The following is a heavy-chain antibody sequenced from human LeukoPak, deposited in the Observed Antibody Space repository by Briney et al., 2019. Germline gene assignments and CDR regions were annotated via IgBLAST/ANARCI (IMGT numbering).Heavy chain of an antibody. Sequence: SETLSLTCAVYGGSFSGYYWSWIRQPPGKGLEWIGESNHSGSTNYNPSLKSRVTISVDTSKNQFSLKLSSVTAADTAVYYCARGLPSSSWYPYYYYTDVWGKGTTVTVSS. J-gene: IGHJ6*03. CDR1: GGSFSGYY. CDR2: SNHSGST. V-gene: IGHV4-34*01. CDR3: ARGLPSSSWYPYYYYTDV. D-gene: IGHD6-13*01.